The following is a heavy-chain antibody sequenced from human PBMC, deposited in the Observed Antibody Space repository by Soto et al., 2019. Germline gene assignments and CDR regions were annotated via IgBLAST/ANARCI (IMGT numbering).Heavy chain of an antibody. CDR3: ARGVGVGATQNFDY. CDR2: INAGNGNT. D-gene: IGHD1-26*01. CDR1: GYTFTSYA. J-gene: IGHJ4*02. Sequence: GASVKVSCKASGYTFTSYAMHWVRQAPGQRLEWMGWINAGNGNTKYSQKFQGRVTITRDTSASTAYMELSSLRSEDTAVYYCARGVGVGATQNFDYWGQGTLVTVSS. V-gene: IGHV1-3*01.